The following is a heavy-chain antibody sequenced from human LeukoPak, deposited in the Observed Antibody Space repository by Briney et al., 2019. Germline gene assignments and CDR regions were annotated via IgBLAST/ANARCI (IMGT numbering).Heavy chain of an antibody. CDR1: GFTFSNYW. J-gene: IGHJ4*02. CDR2: IKQDGSEK. Sequence: GGSLRLSCAASGFTFSNYWMSWVRQAPGKGLEWVANIKQDGSEKYYVDSVKGRFTSSRDNAKNSLFLQMSSLRGEDTAVYYCARWVYSSGWYYLDYWGQGILVTVSS. V-gene: IGHV3-7*01. D-gene: IGHD6-19*01. CDR3: ARWVYSSGWYYLDY.